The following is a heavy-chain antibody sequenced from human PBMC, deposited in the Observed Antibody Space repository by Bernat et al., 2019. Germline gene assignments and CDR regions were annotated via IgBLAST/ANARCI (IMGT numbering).Heavy chain of an antibody. CDR2: INPNSGGT. Sequence: QVQLVQSGAEVKKPGASVKVSCKASGYTFTGYYMHWVRQAPGQGLEWMGWINPNSGGTNYAQKFQGRVTMTRDTSISTAYMELGRLRSDDTAVYYCARELGYCSGGSCSGGRIIKNYFDYWGQGTLVTVSS. D-gene: IGHD2-15*01. CDR1: GYTFTGYY. V-gene: IGHV1-2*02. CDR3: ARELGYCSGGSCSGGRIIKNYFDY. J-gene: IGHJ4*02.